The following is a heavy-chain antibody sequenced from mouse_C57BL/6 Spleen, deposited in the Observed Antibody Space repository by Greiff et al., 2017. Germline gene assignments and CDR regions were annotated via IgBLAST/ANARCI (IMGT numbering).Heavy chain of an antibody. J-gene: IGHJ4*01. CDR3: ARERPRVSSYKAMDY. CDR2: IYPGSGST. D-gene: IGHD1-1*01. V-gene: IGHV1-55*01. Sequence: QVQLQQPGAELVKPGASVKMSCKASGYTFTSYWITWVKQRPGQGLERIGDIYPGSGSTNYNEKFKSKATLTVDTSSSTAYMQLSSLTSEVSAVYYCARERPRVSSYKAMDYWGQGTSVTVSS. CDR1: GYTFTSYW.